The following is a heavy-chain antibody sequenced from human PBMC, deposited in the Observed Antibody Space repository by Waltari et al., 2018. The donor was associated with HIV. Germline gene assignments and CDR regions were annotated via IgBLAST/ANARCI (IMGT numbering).Heavy chain of an antibody. J-gene: IGHJ4*02. D-gene: IGHD6-13*01. V-gene: IGHV3-33*01. CDR3: ARKYSSSWGAPFDY. CDR1: GFTPTTYG. Sequence: HVPLLEPGGGVCQPGRSLRFSCAPSGFTPTTYGLHWVRQAPGKGLEWVTVIWYDGSKKYYADSVKGRFTISRDNSKNTLYLQMNSLRIEDTAVYYCARKYSSSWGAPFDYWGQGTLVTVSS. CDR2: IWYDGSKK.